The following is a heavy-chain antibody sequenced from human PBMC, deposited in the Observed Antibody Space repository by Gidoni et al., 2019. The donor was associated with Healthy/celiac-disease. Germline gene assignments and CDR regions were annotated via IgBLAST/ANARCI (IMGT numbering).Heavy chain of an antibody. Sequence: QVQLQESGPGLVKPSETLSLTCTVPGGSISSYYWSWIRQPPGKGLEWIGYIYYSGSTNYNPSLKSRVTISVDTSKNQFSLKLSSVTAADTAVYYCARGRGYGDYEDYWGQGALVTVSS. V-gene: IGHV4-59*01. J-gene: IGHJ4*02. CDR3: ARGRGYGDYEDY. CDR2: IYYSGST. D-gene: IGHD4-17*01. CDR1: GGSISSYY.